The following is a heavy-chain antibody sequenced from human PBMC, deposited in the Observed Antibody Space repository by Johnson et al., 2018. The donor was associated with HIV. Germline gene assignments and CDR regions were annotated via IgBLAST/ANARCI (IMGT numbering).Heavy chain of an antibody. V-gene: IGHV3-33*01. D-gene: IGHD6-19*01. J-gene: IGHJ3*02. Sequence: QVQLVESGGGLVQPGGSLRLSCVASGFTFRTSGMHWVRQAPGQGLEWVAVIWYDGSNKYYADSVKGRFTISRDNSKNTLYLQMNSLRAEDTAVYYCARDWGLYSSGWYVDAFDIWGQGTMVTVSS. CDR2: IWYDGSNK. CDR3: ARDWGLYSSGWYVDAFDI. CDR1: GFTFRTSG.